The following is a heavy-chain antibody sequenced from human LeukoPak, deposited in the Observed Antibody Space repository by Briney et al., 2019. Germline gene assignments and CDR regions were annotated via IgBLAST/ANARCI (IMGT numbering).Heavy chain of an antibody. J-gene: IGHJ4*02. CDR2: IYYSGST. CDR1: GGSISSSSSY. CDR3: ARGNYSGKYWGRYFDY. D-gene: IGHD1-26*01. Sequence: SETLSLTCTVSGGSISSSSSYWGWIRQPPGKGLEWIGSIYYSGSTSYNPSLKSRVTISLDTSKNKFSLKMSSVTAADTAVYYCARGNYSGKYWGRYFDYWGQGTLVTVSS. V-gene: IGHV4-39*07.